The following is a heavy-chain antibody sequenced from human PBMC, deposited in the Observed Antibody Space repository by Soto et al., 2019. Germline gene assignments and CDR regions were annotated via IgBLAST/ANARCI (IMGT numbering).Heavy chain of an antibody. Sequence: VASVKVSCKASGGPFSSYAISWVRQAPGQGLEWMGGIIPIFGTANYAQKFQGRVTMTADESTSTAYMELSSLRSEDTAVYYCARPHYDSSGYYYGGGYYFDYWGQGTLVTVSS. D-gene: IGHD3-22*01. J-gene: IGHJ4*02. CDR3: ARPHYDSSGYYYGGGYYFDY. CDR1: GGPFSSYA. CDR2: IIPIFGTA. V-gene: IGHV1-69*13.